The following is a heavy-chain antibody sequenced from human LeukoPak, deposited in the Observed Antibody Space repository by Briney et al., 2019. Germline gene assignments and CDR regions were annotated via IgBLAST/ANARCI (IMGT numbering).Heavy chain of an antibody. CDR1: GFTFSSYA. D-gene: IGHD2-2*01. CDR2: ISGSGGST. CDR3: AKDQGWSPLRIVVVPAAVADI. J-gene: IGHJ3*02. Sequence: QSGGSLRLSCAASGFTFSSYAMSWVRQAPGKGLEWVSAISGSGGSTYYADSVKGRFTISRDNSKNTLYLQMNSLRAEDTAVYYCAKDQGWSPLRIVVVPAAVADIWGQGTMVTVSS. V-gene: IGHV3-23*01.